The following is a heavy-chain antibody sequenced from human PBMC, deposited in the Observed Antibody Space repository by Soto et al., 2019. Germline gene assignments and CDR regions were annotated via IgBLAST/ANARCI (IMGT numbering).Heavy chain of an antibody. CDR3: AKDKYAVGLERRYYYYYYGMDV. CDR1: GFTFDDYA. D-gene: IGHD1-1*01. CDR2: ISWDGGST. V-gene: IGHV3-43D*03. J-gene: IGHJ6*02. Sequence: GGSLRLSCAASGFTFDDYAMHWVRQAPGKGLEWVSLISWDGGSTYYADSVKGRFTISRDNSKNSLYLQMNSLRAEDTALYYCAKDKYAVGLERRYYYYYYGMDVWGQGTTVTVSS.